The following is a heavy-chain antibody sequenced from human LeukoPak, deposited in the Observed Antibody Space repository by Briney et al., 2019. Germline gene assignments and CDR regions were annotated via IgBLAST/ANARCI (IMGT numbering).Heavy chain of an antibody. CDR3: ARENLEMATMGEYYGMDV. CDR1: GYTFTSYG. J-gene: IGHJ6*02. Sequence: SVKVSCKASGYTFTSYGISWVRQAPGQGLEWMGGIIPIFGTANYAQKFQGRVTITADESTSTAYMELSSLRSEDTAVYYCARENLEMATMGEYYGMDVWGQGTTVTVSS. V-gene: IGHV1-69*13. D-gene: IGHD5-24*01. CDR2: IIPIFGTA.